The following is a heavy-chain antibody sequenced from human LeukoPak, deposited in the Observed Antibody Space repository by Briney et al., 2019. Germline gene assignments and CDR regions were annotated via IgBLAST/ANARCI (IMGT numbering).Heavy chain of an antibody. V-gene: IGHV3-48*04. J-gene: IGHJ6*03. Sequence: PGGSLRLSCAAAGFTFSSYSMNWVRQAPGKGLEWVSYISSSGSTIYYADSVKGRFTISRDNAKNSLYLQMNSLRAEDTAVYYCARNSIGYYGSGSYITYYYYYYMDVWGKGTTVTISS. CDR2: ISSSGSTI. D-gene: IGHD3-10*01. CDR3: ARNSIGYYGSGSYITYYYYYYMDV. CDR1: GFTFSSYS.